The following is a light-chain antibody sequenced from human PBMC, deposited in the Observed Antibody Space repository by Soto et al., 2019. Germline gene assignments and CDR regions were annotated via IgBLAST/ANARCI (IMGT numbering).Light chain of an antibody. Sequence: QSVLTQPPSVSGAPGQRVTISCTGSSSNIGAHYDVHWYQQLPGTAPRLLIYGNSNRPSGVPNRFSGSKSGTSGSLAITGLQAEDEADYYCQSYDSSLSVWVFGGGTKLTVL. CDR1: SSNIGAHYD. J-gene: IGLJ3*02. CDR3: QSYDSSLSVWV. V-gene: IGLV1-40*01. CDR2: GNS.